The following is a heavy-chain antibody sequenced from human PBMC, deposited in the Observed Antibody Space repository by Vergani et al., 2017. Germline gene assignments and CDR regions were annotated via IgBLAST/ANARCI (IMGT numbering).Heavy chain of an antibody. CDR1: GFTFSSYA. V-gene: IGHV3-23*01. Sequence: EVQLLESGGGLVQPGGSLRLSCAASGFTFSSYAMSWVRQAPGKGLEWVSAISGSGGSTYYADSVTGRFTMSRDNSKNTLYLQMNSLRSEDTAVYYCAKDVLLWFGELSVSPFDIWGQGTMVTVSS. CDR3: AKDVLLWFGELSVSPFDI. CDR2: ISGSGGST. J-gene: IGHJ3*02. D-gene: IGHD3-10*01.